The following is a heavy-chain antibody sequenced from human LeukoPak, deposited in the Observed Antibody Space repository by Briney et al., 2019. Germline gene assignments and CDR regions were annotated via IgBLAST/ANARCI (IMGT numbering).Heavy chain of an antibody. CDR3: ARSRYSYGHSTDYYFDY. CDR1: GGSTSSYY. J-gene: IGHJ4*02. V-gene: IGHV4-59*01. Sequence: SETLSLTCTVSGGSTSSYYWGWIRQPPGKGLEWIGYIYYSGSTNYNPSLKSRVTISVDTSKNQFSLKLSSVTAADTAVYYCARSRYSYGHSTDYYFDYWGQGTLVTVSS. CDR2: IYYSGST. D-gene: IGHD5-18*01.